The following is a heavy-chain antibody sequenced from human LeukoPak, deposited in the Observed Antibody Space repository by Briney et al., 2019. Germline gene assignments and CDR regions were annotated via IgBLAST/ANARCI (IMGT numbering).Heavy chain of an antibody. CDR2: IYSGGST. V-gene: IGHV3-66*01. J-gene: IGHJ4*02. CDR3: ASRGYSYGYPH. CDR1: GFTVSSNY. D-gene: IGHD5-18*01. Sequence: GGSLRLSCAASGFTVSSNYMSWVRQAPGKGLEWVSVIYSGGSTYYADSVKGRFTTSRDNSKNTLYLQMNSLRAEDTAVYYCASRGYSYGYPHWGQGTLVTVSS.